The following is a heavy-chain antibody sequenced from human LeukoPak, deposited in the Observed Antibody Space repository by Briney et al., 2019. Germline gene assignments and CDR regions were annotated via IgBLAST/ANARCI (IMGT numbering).Heavy chain of an antibody. D-gene: IGHD3-16*01. V-gene: IGHV3-23*01. Sequence: GGSLRLSCAASGFTFSSYGMSWVRQAPGKGLEWVSTINDSGGRTYYADSVKGRFTISRDNSKNTLYVQMDSLGAEDAAVYYCAKDAFGGGGFDYWGQGTQVTVSS. CDR1: GFTFSSYG. CDR2: INDSGGRT. CDR3: AKDAFGGGGFDY. J-gene: IGHJ4*02.